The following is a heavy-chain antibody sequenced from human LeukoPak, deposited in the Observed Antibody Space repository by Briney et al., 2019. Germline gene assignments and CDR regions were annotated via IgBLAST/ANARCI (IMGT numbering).Heavy chain of an antibody. CDR1: GFTFSSYA. D-gene: IGHD3-10*01. J-gene: IGHJ4*02. Sequence: TGGSLRLSCAASGFTFSSYAMHWVRQAPGKGLEWVAVISYDGSNKYYADSVKGRSTISRDNSKNTLYLQMNSLRAEDTAVYYCARPMVRGVTDYWGQGTLVTVSS. V-gene: IGHV3-30-3*01. CDR2: ISYDGSNK. CDR3: ARPMVRGVTDY.